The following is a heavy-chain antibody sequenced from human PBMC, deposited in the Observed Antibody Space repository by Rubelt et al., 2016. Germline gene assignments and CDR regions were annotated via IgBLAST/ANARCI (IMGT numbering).Heavy chain of an antibody. CDR2: HSGST. Sequence: HSGSTNYNPSLKSRVTISVDTSKNQFSLKLSSVTAADTAVYYCARLNTVVTPGAFDIWGQGTMVTVSS. D-gene: IGHD4-23*01. CDR3: ARLNTVVTPGAFDI. V-gene: IGHV4-34*01. J-gene: IGHJ3*02.